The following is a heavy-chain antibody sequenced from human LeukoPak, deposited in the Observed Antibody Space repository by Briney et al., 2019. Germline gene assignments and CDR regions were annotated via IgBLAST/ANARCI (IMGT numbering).Heavy chain of an antibody. J-gene: IGHJ3*02. V-gene: IGHV3-53*01. CDR3: ARAEPAPNYDTLTGYWGAFDI. D-gene: IGHD3-9*01. CDR2: IYSGGST. CDR1: GFTVSSNY. Sequence: GGSLRLSCAASGFTVSSNYMSWVRQAPGKGLEWVSVIYSGGSTYYADSVKGRFTISRDNSKNTLYLQMNSLRAEDTAVYYCARAEPAPNYDTLTGYWGAFDIWGQGTMVTVSS.